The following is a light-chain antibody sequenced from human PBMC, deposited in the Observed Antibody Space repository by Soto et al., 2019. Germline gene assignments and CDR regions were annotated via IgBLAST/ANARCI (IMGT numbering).Light chain of an antibody. Sequence: QSVLTQPASVSGSPGQSIAISCTGTSSDVGGFDYVSWYQQHPGKAPKLMIYDVSNRPSGVSNRFSGSKSGNTASLTISGLQAEDEADYYCISYTSRSTLAFGGGTKRTVL. CDR2: DVS. V-gene: IGLV2-14*01. CDR1: SSDVGGFDY. CDR3: ISYTSRSTLA. J-gene: IGLJ2*01.